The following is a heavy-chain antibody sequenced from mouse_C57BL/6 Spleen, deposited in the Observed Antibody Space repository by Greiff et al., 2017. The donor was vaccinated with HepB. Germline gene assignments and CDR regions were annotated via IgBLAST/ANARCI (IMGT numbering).Heavy chain of an antibody. D-gene: IGHD2-10*01. J-gene: IGHJ3*01. Sequence: QVQLQQPGAELVRPGSSAKLSCKASGYTFTSYWMHWVKQRPIQGLEWIGNIDPSDSETHYNQKFKDKATLTVDKSSSTAYMQLSSLTSEDSAVYYCARSNLLTVFAYWGQGTLVTVSA. CDR2: IDPSDSET. CDR1: GYTFTSYW. CDR3: ARSNLLTVFAY. V-gene: IGHV1-52*01.